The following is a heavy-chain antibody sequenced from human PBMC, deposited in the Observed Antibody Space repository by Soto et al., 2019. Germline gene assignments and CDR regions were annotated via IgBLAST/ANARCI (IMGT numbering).Heavy chain of an antibody. CDR1: GFTVSSVY. V-gene: IGHV3-66*01. Sequence: EVQLVESGGGLVQPGGSLRLSCAASGFTVSSVYMTWVRQAPGKGLEWVSVITSGGSTYYADSVRVRFTISRDNSKNTLYLQMTSLRAEDTAVYYCARDILGGAYDFWHGGQGTLVTVSS. CDR2: ITSGGST. CDR3: ARDILGGAYDFWH. D-gene: IGHD3-3*01. J-gene: IGHJ4*02.